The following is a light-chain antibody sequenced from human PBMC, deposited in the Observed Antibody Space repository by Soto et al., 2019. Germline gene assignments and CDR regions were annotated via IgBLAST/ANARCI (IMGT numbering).Light chain of an antibody. J-gene: IGLJ2*01. CDR3: QSYDNNLEI. CDR2: GNT. Sequence: QSVLTQPPSVSGAPGQRVTISCTGRSSNIGSTYDVQWFQQLPGTAPKLLIYGNTNRPSGFPDRFSGSKSGTSASLAITGLQAEDEADYYCQSYDNNLEIFGGGTKLTVL. CDR1: SSNIGSTYD. V-gene: IGLV1-40*01.